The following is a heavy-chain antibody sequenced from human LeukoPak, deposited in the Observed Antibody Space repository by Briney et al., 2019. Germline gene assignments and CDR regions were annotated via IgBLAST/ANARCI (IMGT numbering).Heavy chain of an antibody. CDR3: ARGLYHGSRTPIDS. V-gene: IGHV3-33*01. Sequence: GGSLRLSCAASGFTFNNYGVHWVRQAPGKGLEWVAVIWFDGSYTYYADSVKGRFTISRDNSKNSLYLQMNSLRAEDTAVYYCARGLYHGSRTPIDSWGQRTLVTASS. J-gene: IGHJ5*01. CDR1: GFTFNNYG. CDR2: IWFDGSYT. D-gene: IGHD3-10*01.